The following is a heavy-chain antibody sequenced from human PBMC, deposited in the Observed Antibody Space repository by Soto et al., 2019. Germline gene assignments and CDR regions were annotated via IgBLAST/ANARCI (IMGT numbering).Heavy chain of an antibody. V-gene: IGHV3-30*18. Sequence: QVQLVESGGGVVQPGGSLRLSCAASGFTFSSYGMHWVRQAPGKGLEWVAVISYDGSNKYYADSVKGRFTISRDNSKNTLYLQMNSLRAEDTAVYYCAKLIVGNYYYGMDVWGQGTTVTVSS. D-gene: IGHD3-16*02. J-gene: IGHJ6*02. CDR2: ISYDGSNK. CDR1: GFTFSSYG. CDR3: AKLIVGNYYYGMDV.